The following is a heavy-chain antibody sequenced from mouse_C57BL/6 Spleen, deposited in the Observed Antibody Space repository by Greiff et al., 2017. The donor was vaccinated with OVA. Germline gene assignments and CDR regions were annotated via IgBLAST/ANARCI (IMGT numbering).Heavy chain of an antibody. CDR2: INPSSGYT. V-gene: IGHV1-4*01. J-gene: IGHJ2*01. D-gene: IGHD5-1*01. CDR3: ARNLRGGYFDY. CDR1: GYTFTSYT. Sequence: QVQLQQSGAELARPGASVKMSCKASGYTFTSYTMHWVKQRPGQGLEWIGYINPSSGYTKYNQKFKDKATLTADKSSSTAYMQLSSLTSEDSAVYYCARNLRGGYFDYWGQGTTLTVSS.